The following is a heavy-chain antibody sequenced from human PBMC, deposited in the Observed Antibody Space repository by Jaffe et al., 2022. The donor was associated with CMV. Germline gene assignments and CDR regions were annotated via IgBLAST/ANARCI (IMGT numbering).Heavy chain of an antibody. D-gene: IGHD3-10*01. CDR2: IIWNTGSI. J-gene: IGHJ6*02. Sequence: EVQVVESGGGLVQPGRSLRLSCVASGFTVNNHGMHWVRQAPGKGLEWVSGIIWNTGSIGYGDSVKGRFTMSRDNAKNSLYLQMNSLRPEDTASYYCIKDILPGGADVWGQGTTVTVSS. CDR3: IKDILPGGADV. V-gene: IGHV3-9*01. CDR1: GFTVNNHG.